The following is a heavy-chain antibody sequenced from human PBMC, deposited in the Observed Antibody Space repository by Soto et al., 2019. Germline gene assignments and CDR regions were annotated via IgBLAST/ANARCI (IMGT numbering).Heavy chain of an antibody. CDR2: IHYSGTT. CDR3: ARGRREYCTNGVCYTFVPD. D-gene: IGHD2-8*01. J-gene: IGHJ4*02. V-gene: IGHV4-61*01. CDR1: GGSISNDYYF. Sequence: SETLSLTCTVSGGSISNDYYFWSWIRQPPGKGLEWIGYIHYSGTTNYNPSVMSRVTISVDTSKNQLSLNLSSVTAADTAVYYCARGRREYCTNGVCYTFVPDWGQGTLVTVSS.